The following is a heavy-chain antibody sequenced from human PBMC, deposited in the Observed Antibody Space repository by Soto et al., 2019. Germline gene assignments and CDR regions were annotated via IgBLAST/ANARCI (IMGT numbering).Heavy chain of an antibody. CDR2: IYYSGST. D-gene: IGHD6-6*01. CDR1: GGSISSYY. Sequence: SETLSLTCTVAGGSISSYYWSWIRQPPGKGLEWIGYIYYSGSTNYNPSLKSRVTISVDTSKNQFSLKLSSVTAADTAVYYCARGISSSWPFYYYYYMDVWGKGTTVTVSS. V-gene: IGHV4-59*01. J-gene: IGHJ6*03. CDR3: ARGISSSWPFYYYYYMDV.